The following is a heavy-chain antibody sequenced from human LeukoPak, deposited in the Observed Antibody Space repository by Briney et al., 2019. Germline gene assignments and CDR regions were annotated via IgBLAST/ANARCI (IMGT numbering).Heavy chain of an antibody. V-gene: IGHV3-30-3*01. CDR2: ISYDGSNK. CDR3: ARAFPAARLKYYFDY. CDR1: GFTFSSYA. J-gene: IGHJ4*02. D-gene: IGHD2-2*01. Sequence: PGRSLRLSCAVSGFTFSSYAMHWVRQAPGKGLEWVAVISYDGSNKYYADSVKGRFTISRDNSKNTLYLQMNSLRAEDTAVYYCARAFPAARLKYYFDYWGQGTLVTVSS.